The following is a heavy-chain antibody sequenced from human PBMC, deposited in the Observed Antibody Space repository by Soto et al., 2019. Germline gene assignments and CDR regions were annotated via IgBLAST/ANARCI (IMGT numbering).Heavy chain of an antibody. CDR2: INHSGST. J-gene: IGHJ3*02. CDR3: ARNRAFDI. CDR1: GGPFSGFS. Sequence: QVQLQQWGAGLLKPSETLSLTCAVSGGPFSGFSWSWIRQSPGKGLEWIGEINHSGSTYYNPSLKSRVSKSGDTSNNQFSLKITSVTAADTAVYYCARNRAFDIWGQGTMVTVSS. V-gene: IGHV4-34*01.